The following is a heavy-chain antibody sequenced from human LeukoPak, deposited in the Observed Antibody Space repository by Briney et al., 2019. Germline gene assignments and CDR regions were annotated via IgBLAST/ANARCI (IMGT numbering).Heavy chain of an antibody. CDR1: GFTFSSYA. V-gene: IGHV3-23*01. J-gene: IGHJ4*02. CDR3: AKDLRGTLSSRGPFEY. Sequence: GGSLRLSCAASGFTFSSYAMSWVRQAPEKGLEWVSAISGNGDITYYADTAKGRFSGSRDNSKNTLYPQLNSLRAEDTAVYYCAKDLRGTLSSRGPFEYWGQGTLVTVSS. D-gene: IGHD1-1*01. CDR2: ISGNGDIT.